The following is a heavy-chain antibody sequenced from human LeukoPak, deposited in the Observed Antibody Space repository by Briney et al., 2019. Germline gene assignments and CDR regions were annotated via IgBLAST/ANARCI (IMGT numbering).Heavy chain of an antibody. CDR2: INTNTGNP. D-gene: IGHD5-24*01. Sequence: ASVKVSCKASGYTFTGYYMHWVRQAPGQGLEWMGWINTNTGNPTYAQGFTGRFVFSLDTSVSTAYLQISSLKAEDTAVYYCARGREMATIYYWGQGTLVTVSS. J-gene: IGHJ4*02. CDR1: GYTFTGYY. V-gene: IGHV7-4-1*02. CDR3: ARGREMATIYY.